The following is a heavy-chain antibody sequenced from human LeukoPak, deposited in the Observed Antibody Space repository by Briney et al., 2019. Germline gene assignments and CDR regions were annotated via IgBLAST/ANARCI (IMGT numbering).Heavy chain of an antibody. V-gene: IGHV1-24*01. CDR2: FDPEDVET. CDR3: ARGDCSGGGCFLPEHLRH. CDR1: GSTFTDLS. J-gene: IGHJ1*01. D-gene: IGHD2-15*01. Sequence: ASVKVSCKVSGSTFTDLSMNWVRQAPGKGLEWMGGFDPEDVETIYAQKFQGRVTMTEDASTETAYMELTSLRSDDTAVYYCARGDCSGGGCFLPEHLRHWGQGTRVTVSS.